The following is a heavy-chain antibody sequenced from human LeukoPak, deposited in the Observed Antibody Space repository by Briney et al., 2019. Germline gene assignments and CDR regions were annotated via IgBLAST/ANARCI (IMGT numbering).Heavy chain of an antibody. CDR3: TTDMDSGGGHAFGI. D-gene: IGHD3-10*01. J-gene: IGHJ3*02. CDR2: IKSKTDGGTT. Sequence: GGSLRLSCEASGFTSINVWMSWVRQAPGKGLEWVGRIKSKTDGGTTDYAAPVKGRFSISRDDSKNTLYLQMNSLKTEDTAVHWFTTDMDSGGGHAFGIWGQGTMVTVSS. V-gene: IGHV3-15*01. CDR1: GFTSINVW.